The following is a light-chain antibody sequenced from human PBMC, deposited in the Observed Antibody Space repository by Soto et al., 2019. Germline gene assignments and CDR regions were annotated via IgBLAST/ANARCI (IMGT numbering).Light chain of an antibody. V-gene: IGKV3-20*01. J-gene: IGKJ4*01. CDR2: GAS. CDR3: QQYGRLPLS. Sequence: EILLTQSPGTLSLSPGDRATLSCRSSQSLTNSFLAGYQQRPGQTPRLLIYGASIRATDIPDRFSGSGSGTDFTLTISRLEPEDFAVYFCQQYGRLPLSFGGETMVEIK. CDR1: QSLTNSF.